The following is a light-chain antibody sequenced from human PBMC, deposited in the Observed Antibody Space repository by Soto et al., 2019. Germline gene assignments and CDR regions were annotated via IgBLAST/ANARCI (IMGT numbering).Light chain of an antibody. CDR1: QNIDRW. J-gene: IGKJ1*01. CDR3: QHYNSYPWT. Sequence: DIQMTQSPSTLSASVGDRVTITYRASQNIDRWLAWYQQKPGKAPNLLIYGASNLESGVPSRFSGSGSGTEFTLTIISLRPDDVATYYCQHYNSYPWTFGQGTNVEIK. CDR2: GAS. V-gene: IGKV1-5*03.